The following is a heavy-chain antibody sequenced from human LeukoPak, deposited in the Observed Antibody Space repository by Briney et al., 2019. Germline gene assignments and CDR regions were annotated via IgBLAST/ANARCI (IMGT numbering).Heavy chain of an antibody. D-gene: IGHD1-14*01. CDR2: IIPIFGIS. CDR1: GGSISSYA. V-gene: IGHV1-69*10. Sequence: SVKVSCKASGGSISSYAISWLRQAPGQGREWMGGIIPIFGISDYAQNFQDRVTITADKSTSTVYLELRSLRSEDTAVYYCARTKTTDTSNWTRDYYYYYMDVWGKGTSVTVSS. CDR3: ARTKTTDTSNWTRDYYYYYMDV. J-gene: IGHJ6*03.